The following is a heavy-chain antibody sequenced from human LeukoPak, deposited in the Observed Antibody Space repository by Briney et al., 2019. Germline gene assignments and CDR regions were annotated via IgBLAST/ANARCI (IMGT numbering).Heavy chain of an antibody. J-gene: IGHJ4*02. CDR2: INPNSGDT. V-gene: IGHV1-2*06. D-gene: IGHD2-2*01. Sequence: ASVKVSCKASGYTFTGYHMNWVRQAPGQGLEWMGRINPNSGDTNYAQKFQGRVTMTRDTSISTAYMELSRLRSDDTAVYYCARDYCSSTSCLFDYWGQGTLVTVSS. CDR1: GYTFTGYH. CDR3: ARDYCSSTSCLFDY.